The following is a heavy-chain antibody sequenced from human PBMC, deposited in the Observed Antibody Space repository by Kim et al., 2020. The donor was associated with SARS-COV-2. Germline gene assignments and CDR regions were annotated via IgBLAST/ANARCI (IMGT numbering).Heavy chain of an antibody. CDR2: ISSSGSTI. J-gene: IGHJ5*02. D-gene: IGHD3-3*01. CDR3: ARVGSYYDFWSGPDP. V-gene: IGHV3-48*03. CDR1: GFTFSSYE. Sequence: GGSLRLSCAASGFTFSSYEMNWVRQAPGKGLEWVSYISSSGSTIYYADSVKGRFTISRDNAKNSLYLQMNSLRAEDTAVYYCARVGSYYDFWSGPDPWGQGTLVTVSS.